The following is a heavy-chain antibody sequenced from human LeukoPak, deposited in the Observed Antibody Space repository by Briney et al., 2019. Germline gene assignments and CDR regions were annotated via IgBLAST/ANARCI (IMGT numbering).Heavy chain of an antibody. Sequence: PGGSLRLSCAASGFTFSSSSMNWVRQAPGKGLVWVSRINSDGSSTSYADSVKGRFTISRDNAKNTLYLQMNSLRAEDTAVYYCARDVRFGREASGDCHFDYWGQGTLVTVSS. CDR2: INSDGSST. CDR1: GFTFSSSS. CDR3: ARDVRFGREASGDCHFDY. J-gene: IGHJ4*02. D-gene: IGHD2-21*02. V-gene: IGHV3-74*01.